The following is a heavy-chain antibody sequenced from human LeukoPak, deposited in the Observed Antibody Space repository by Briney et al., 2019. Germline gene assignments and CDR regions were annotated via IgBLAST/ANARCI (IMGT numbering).Heavy chain of an antibody. Sequence: PSETLSLTCTVSGGSITTSSYYWGWIRQPPGKGLEWIGIIYYSGSTYYNPSLKGRVTTSVDTSKNQFSPKLSSVTAADTAVYYCARAFRARYFDLWGRGTLVTVSS. D-gene: IGHD2/OR15-2a*01. CDR1: GGSITTSSYY. J-gene: IGHJ2*01. V-gene: IGHV4-39*01. CDR3: ARAFRARYFDL. CDR2: IYYSGST.